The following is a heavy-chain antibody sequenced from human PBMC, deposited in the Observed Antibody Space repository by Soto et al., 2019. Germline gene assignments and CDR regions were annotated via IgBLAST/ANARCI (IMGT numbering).Heavy chain of an antibody. J-gene: IGHJ4*02. CDR3: ASDWAAAGFDF. CDR2: INHSGST. V-gene: IGHV4-34*01. D-gene: IGHD6-13*01. Sequence: SETLSLTCAVYGGSFSGYYWSWIRQPPGKGLEWIGEINHSGSTNYNPSLKSRVTISVDTSKNQFSLKLSSVTAADTAVYYCASDWAAAGFDFWGQGTLVPVSS. CDR1: GGSFSGYY.